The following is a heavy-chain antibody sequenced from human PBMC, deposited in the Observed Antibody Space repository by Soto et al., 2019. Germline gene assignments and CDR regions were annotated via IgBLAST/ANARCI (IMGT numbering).Heavy chain of an antibody. CDR2: IYDSGST. CDR3: ARGTKYYYQGMDV. Sequence: SETLSLTCTVSGDSINNYYWTWIRQPPGKGLEWIGYIYDSGSTSYDPSLKSRLTIAVDTSKNQFSLKLKSVTAADTAVYYCARGTKYYYQGMDVWGQGTTVNVSS. J-gene: IGHJ6*02. V-gene: IGHV4-59*01. CDR1: GDSINNYY.